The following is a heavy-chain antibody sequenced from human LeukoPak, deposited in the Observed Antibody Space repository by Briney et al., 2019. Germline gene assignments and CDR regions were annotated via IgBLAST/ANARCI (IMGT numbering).Heavy chain of an antibody. Sequence: SETLSLTCTVSGGSISSYYWSWIRQPAGKGLEWIGRIYTSGSTNYNPSLKSRVTISVDTSKNQFSLKLSSVTAADTAVYYCARDQATRVPRVDIVATTGFGGAFDIWGQGTMVTVSS. CDR3: ARDQATRVPRVDIVATTGFGGAFDI. CDR2: IYTSGST. D-gene: IGHD5-12*01. V-gene: IGHV4-4*07. CDR1: GGSISSYY. J-gene: IGHJ3*02.